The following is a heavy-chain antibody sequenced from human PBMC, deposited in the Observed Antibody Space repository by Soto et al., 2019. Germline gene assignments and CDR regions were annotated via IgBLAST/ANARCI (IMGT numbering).Heavy chain of an antibody. J-gene: IGHJ1*01. CDR3: ARDLDGLHDDTSGPFPRPG. CDR2: IHSSGSI. CDR1: GGSISSDDYY. Sequence: TLSLTCPVSGGSISSDDYYWSWIRQAPGRGLEWIGYIHSSGSIYYNPSLKSRATMSIDTAGNQFSLKVSSVTVADTAVYYCARDLDGLHDDTSGPFPRPGWGQGTLVTVS. D-gene: IGHD3-22*01. V-gene: IGHV4-30-4*01.